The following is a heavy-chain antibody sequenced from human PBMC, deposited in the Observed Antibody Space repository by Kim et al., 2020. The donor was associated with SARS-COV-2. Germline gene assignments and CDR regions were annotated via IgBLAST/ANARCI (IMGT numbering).Heavy chain of an antibody. J-gene: IGHJ3*02. Sequence: GGSLRLSCAASGFTFSSYGMHWVRQAPGKGLEWVAVISYDGSNKYYADSVKGRFTISRDNSKNTLYLQMNSLRAEDTAVYYCAKDLGAYCGGDCLSAFDIWGQGTMVTVSS. CDR1: GFTFSSYG. CDR2: ISYDGSNK. D-gene: IGHD2-21*02. V-gene: IGHV3-30*18. CDR3: AKDLGAYCGGDCLSAFDI.